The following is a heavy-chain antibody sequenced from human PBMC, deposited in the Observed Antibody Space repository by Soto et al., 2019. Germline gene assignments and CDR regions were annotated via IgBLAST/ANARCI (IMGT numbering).Heavy chain of an antibody. D-gene: IGHD2-2*01. CDR2: IYYSGST. Sequence: SETLSLTCTVSGGSISSSSYYWGWIRQPPGKGLEWIGSIYYSGSTYYNPSLKSRVTISVDTSKNQFSLKLSSVTAADTAVYYCARRVVVVPAATNWFGPWGQGTLVTSPQ. V-gene: IGHV4-39*01. CDR3: ARRVVVVPAATNWFGP. CDR1: GGSISSSSYY. J-gene: IGHJ5*02.